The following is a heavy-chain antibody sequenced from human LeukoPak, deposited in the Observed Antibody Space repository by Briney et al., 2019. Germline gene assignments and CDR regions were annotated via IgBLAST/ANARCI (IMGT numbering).Heavy chain of an antibody. CDR1: GLTFSSYW. CDR2: IKQDGSEK. Sequence: GGYLRLSCAASGLTFSSYWMSWVRQGPGKGLEWVSNIKQDGSEKYYVVSVKGRFTISRDNAKNSLYLQMNSLRAEDTAVYYCARGRYSIDYWGQGTLVTVSS. D-gene: IGHD1-26*01. CDR3: ARGRYSIDY. V-gene: IGHV3-7*03. J-gene: IGHJ4*02.